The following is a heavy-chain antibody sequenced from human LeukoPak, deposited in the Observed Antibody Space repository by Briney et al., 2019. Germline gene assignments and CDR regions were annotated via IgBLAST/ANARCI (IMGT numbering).Heavy chain of an antibody. CDR1: GFTFSSYA. CDR2: ISGSGGST. CDR3: ARARLRSGGYYFDY. J-gene: IGHJ4*02. Sequence: PGGSLRLSCAASGFTFSSYAMSWVRQAPGKGLEWVSAISGSGGSTYYADSVKGRFTISRDNSKNTLYLRMNSLRAEDTAVYYCARARLRSGGYYFDYWGQGTLVTVSS. V-gene: IGHV3-23*01. D-gene: IGHD3-10*01.